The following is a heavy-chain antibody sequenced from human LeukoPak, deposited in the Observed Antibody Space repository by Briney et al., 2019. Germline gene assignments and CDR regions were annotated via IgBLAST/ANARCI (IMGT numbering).Heavy chain of an antibody. CDR1: GFTFRSYA. D-gene: IGHD3-10*01. V-gene: IGHV3-23*01. J-gene: IGHJ4*02. CDR3: VKDTRGLKPYYFDH. CDR2: LSDSGYGT. Sequence: GGSLRLSCAASGFTFRSYAMNWVRQAPGKGLEWVSGLSDSGYGTYYADSVKGRFTISRDNSKNTLYLQMNSLRAEDTAVYYCVKDTRGLKPYYFDHWGQGIMVTVSS.